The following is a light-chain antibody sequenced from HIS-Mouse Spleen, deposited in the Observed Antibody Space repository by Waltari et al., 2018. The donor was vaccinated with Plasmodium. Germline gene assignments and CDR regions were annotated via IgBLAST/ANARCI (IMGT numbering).Light chain of an antibody. V-gene: IGLV2-8*01. CDR3: SSYAGSNNLV. CDR1: RNDVGGYNY. Sequence: ALTQPPSSSGSPVQSFTISCTGTRNDVGGYNYVSWYQQHPGKAPKHMIYEVSKRPSGVPDRFSGSKSGNTASLTVSGLQAEDEADYYCSSYAGSNNLVFGGGTKLTVL. J-gene: IGLJ2*01. CDR2: EVS.